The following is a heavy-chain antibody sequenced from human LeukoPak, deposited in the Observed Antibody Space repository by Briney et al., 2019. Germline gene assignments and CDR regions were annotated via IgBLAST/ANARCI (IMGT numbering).Heavy chain of an antibody. CDR3: ARVIKGSGSYFYYYYYMDV. CDR2: IRHSGST. D-gene: IGHD3-10*01. V-gene: IGHV4-38-2*02. J-gene: IGHJ6*03. CDR1: GYSISSGYY. Sequence: SETLSLTCTVSGYSISSGYYWGWIRQPPGKGLEWIGTIRHSGSTDYYPSLKSRVTISLDTSKNQFSLKLSSVTAADTAVYYCARVIKGSGSYFYYYYYMDVWGKGTTVTISS.